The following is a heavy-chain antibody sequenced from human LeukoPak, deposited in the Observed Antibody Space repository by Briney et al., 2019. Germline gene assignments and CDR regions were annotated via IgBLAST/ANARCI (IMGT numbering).Heavy chain of an antibody. Sequence: KPSETLSLTCAVSGGSISSTNWWSWVRQSPGQGLEWIGDIYHSGSTNYNPSLQSRVTISVDKSKNQFSLKLISVTAADTAVYYCANIAAAGPGTPFFNYWGQGTLVTVSS. J-gene: IGHJ4*02. CDR2: IYHSGST. V-gene: IGHV4-4*02. CDR1: GGSISSTNW. D-gene: IGHD6-13*01. CDR3: ANIAAAGPGTPFFNY.